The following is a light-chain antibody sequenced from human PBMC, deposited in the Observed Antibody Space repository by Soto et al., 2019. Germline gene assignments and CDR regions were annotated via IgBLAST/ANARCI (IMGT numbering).Light chain of an antibody. V-gene: IGLV2-14*03. CDR1: SSDVGSYNV. CDR2: DVS. CDR3: SSYTRRSTYV. J-gene: IGLJ1*01. Sequence: QSALTQPASVSGSPGQSITIPCSGTSSDVGSYNVVSWYQQHPGKAPKLVIYDVSNRPSGVSPRFSGAKSGNTASLTIAGLQAEDEADYYCSSYTRRSTYVFGTGT.